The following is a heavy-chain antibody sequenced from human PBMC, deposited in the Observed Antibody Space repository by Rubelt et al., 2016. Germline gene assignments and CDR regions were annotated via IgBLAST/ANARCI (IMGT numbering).Heavy chain of an antibody. Sequence: QVQLQESGPGLVKPSETLSLTCTVSGGSISSYYWSWIRQPPGKGLEWIGSIYYNGSTYYNPSLKWRVTISVDTVKNQLSLRLSSGTAADTAVYYWARVPYSSSWYYFDDWGQGTLVTVSS. J-gene: IGHJ4*02. CDR3: ARVPYSSSWYYFDD. CDR1: GGSISSYY. D-gene: IGHD6-13*01. CDR2: IYYNGST. V-gene: IGHV4-59*12.